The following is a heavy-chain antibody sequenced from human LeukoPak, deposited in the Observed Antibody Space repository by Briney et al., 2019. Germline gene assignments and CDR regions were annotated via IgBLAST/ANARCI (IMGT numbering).Heavy chain of an antibody. J-gene: IGHJ4*02. CDR3: VKSLITWLVLWT. CDR1: QFNFNKFG. CDR2: ISGNGGGT. D-gene: IGHD6-19*01. Sequence: PGGSLRLSCATSQFNFNKFGMTWVRQAPGKGLEWVSSISGNGGGTQYADSVRGRFVISRDNSKNTLYLQMNSLRAEDTAVYYCVKSLITWLVLWTWGQGTLVTVSS. V-gene: IGHV3-23*01.